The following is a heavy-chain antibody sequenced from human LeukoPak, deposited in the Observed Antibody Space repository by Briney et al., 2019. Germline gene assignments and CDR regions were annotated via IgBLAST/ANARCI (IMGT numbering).Heavy chain of an antibody. D-gene: IGHD3-22*01. V-gene: IGHV3-15*01. CDR1: GLSFSNAW. CDR2: IISRTSGVAT. CDR3: TTYRYSYDVTGYSYFDY. Sequence: GGSLRLSCTASGLSFSNAWMSWVRQAPGKWLEWVGRIISRTSGVATDYAAPVRGRFTISRDDSQNTLYLQMNSLKTEDTAVYYCTTYRYSYDVTGYSYFDYWGQGIPVTVSS. J-gene: IGHJ4*02.